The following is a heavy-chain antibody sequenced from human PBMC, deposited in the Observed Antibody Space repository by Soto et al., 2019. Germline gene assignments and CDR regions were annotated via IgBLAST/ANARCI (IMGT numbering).Heavy chain of an antibody. CDR2: MSYSGDI. V-gene: IGHV4-30-4*01. CDR3: AGFNPSDPYYSLDV. CDR1: GRSVSSGVFP. J-gene: IGHJ6*02. Sequence: PSETLSLTCTVSGRSVSSGVFPWSWIRQPPGKGLEWVAYMSYSGDIHYNASLESRVSMSEDRSRNQLSLTLSSVTAADTAVYFCAGFNPSDPYYSLDVWGQGITVTVSS.